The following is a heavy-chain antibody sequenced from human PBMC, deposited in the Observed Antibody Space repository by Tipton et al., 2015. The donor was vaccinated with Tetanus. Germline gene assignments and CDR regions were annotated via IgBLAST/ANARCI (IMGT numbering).Heavy chain of an antibody. CDR1: GGSMSNNY. D-gene: IGHD2-2*01. CDR2: IFHSGST. Sequence: LRLSCTVSGGSMSNNYLSWIRQPPGKGLEWIAYIFHSGSTNYSPSLKSRVAISMDTSKNQISLKLSSVTAADTAVYYCARRSYCSSSRCFDAFDLWGQGTMVTVSS. V-gene: IGHV4-59*01. CDR3: ARRSYCSSSRCFDAFDL. J-gene: IGHJ3*01.